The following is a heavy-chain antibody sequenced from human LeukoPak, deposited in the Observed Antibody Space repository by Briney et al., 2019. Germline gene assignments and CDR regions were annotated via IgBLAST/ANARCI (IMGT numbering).Heavy chain of an antibody. CDR3: AKTQYYYDSSAEPYYYYMDV. V-gene: IGHV3-23*01. CDR2: ISGSGGST. CDR1: GFTFSSYW. J-gene: IGHJ6*03. D-gene: IGHD3-22*01. Sequence: GGSLRLSCAASGFTFSSYWMNWVRRAPGKGLEWVSAISGSGGSTYYADSVKGRFTISRDNSKNTLYLQMNSLRAEDTAVYYCAKTQYYYDSSAEPYYYYMDVWGKGTTVTVSS.